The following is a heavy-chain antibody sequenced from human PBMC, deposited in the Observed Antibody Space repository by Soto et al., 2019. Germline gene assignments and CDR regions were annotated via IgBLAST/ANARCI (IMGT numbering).Heavy chain of an antibody. CDR2: ISAYNGNT. CDR3: ARDLVGRYDFWSGYYTGSNWFDP. CDR1: GYTFTSYG. J-gene: IGHJ5*02. D-gene: IGHD3-3*01. Sequence: ASVKVSCKASGYTFTSYGIGWVRLDTGQGLEWMGWISAYNGNTNYAQKLQGRVTMTTDTSTSTAYMELRSLRSDDTAVYYCARDLVGRYDFWSGYYTGSNWFDPWGQGTLVTVSS. V-gene: IGHV1-18*01.